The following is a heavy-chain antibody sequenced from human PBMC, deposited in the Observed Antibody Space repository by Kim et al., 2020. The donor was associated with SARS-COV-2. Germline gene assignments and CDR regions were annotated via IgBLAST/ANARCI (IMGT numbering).Heavy chain of an antibody. CDR2: IYPGDSDT. V-gene: IGHV5-51*01. CDR1: GYRFTSYW. Sequence: GESLKISCKGSGYRFTSYWIAWVRQMPGKGLEWMGIIYPGDSDTRYSPSFQGQVTISADKSITTAYLQWSSLTAADTAMYYCAKSHLGEFSSGFDYWGQGTLVTVSS. D-gene: IGHD3-16*02. CDR3: AKSHLGEFSSGFDY. J-gene: IGHJ4*02.